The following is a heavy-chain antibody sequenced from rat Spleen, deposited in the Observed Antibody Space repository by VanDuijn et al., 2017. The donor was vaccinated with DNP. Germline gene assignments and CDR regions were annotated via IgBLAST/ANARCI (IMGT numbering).Heavy chain of an antibody. V-gene: IGHV5-7*01. J-gene: IGHJ2*01. CDR3: AKPDY. Sequence: EVHLVESGGGLVQPGRSLKLSCSASGYTFSDYNMAWVRQAPKRGLEWVATISYDGTNTNYRDSVKGRFTISRDNARSTLYLQMDSLRSEDTATYYCAKPDYWGQGVMVTVSS. CDR2: ISYDGTNT. CDR1: GYTFSDYN.